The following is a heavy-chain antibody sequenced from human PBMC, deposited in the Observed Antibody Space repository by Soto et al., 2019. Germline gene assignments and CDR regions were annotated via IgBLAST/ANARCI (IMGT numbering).Heavy chain of an antibody. CDR3: AKDKVPYYDFWSGQRWFDP. CDR2: ISNDGNKK. J-gene: IGHJ5*02. Sequence: GSLRLSCAASGFTFSIHGMHWVRQTPGKGLEWVAVISNDGNKKYYVESVEGRFSISRDNSKSIVYLQMNNVRIEDTAKYYCAKDKVPYYDFWSGQRWFDPWGQGTQVTVSS. D-gene: IGHD3-3*01. V-gene: IGHV3-30*18. CDR1: GFTFSIHG.